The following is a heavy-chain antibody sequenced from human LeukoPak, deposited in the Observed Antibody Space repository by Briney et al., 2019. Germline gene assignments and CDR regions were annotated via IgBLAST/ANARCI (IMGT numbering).Heavy chain of an antibody. Sequence: PSETLPLSCTVSGGSISSGDYYWSWIRQPPGKGLKWIGYIYYSGSTYYNPSLKSRVTISVDTSKNQFSLKLSSVTAADTAVYYCASSLPAAILGAFDIWGQGTMVTVSS. D-gene: IGHD2-2*01. V-gene: IGHV4-30-4*08. CDR1: GGSISSGDYY. CDR2: IYYSGST. J-gene: IGHJ3*02. CDR3: ASSLPAAILGAFDI.